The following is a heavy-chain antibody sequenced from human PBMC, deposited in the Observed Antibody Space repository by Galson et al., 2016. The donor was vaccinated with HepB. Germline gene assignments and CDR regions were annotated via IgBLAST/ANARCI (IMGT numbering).Heavy chain of an antibody. D-gene: IGHD3-10*01. CDR2: TYYRSKWHN. CDR1: GDSVSSNSAA. Sequence: CAISGDSVSSNSAAWNWIRQSPSRGLEWLGRTYYRSKWHNDYAVSVKSRITINPDTSKNQFSLQLSSVTPEDTAIYFCAKGSYYYGSGSPPASTYYYYAMDVWGRGTTVTVSS. V-gene: IGHV6-1*01. CDR3: AKGSYYYGSGSPPASTYYYYAMDV. J-gene: IGHJ6*02.